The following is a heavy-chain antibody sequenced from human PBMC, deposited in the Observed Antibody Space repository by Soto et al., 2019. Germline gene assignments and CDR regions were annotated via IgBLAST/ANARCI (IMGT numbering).Heavy chain of an antibody. J-gene: IGHJ4*02. CDR3: ARAYGDYAADH. V-gene: IGHV3-30*03. Sequence: QVQLVESGGGVVQPGRSLRLSCVVSGFTFSNYYMHWVRQAPGKGLEWVAVISYDGSNQYYADSVKGRFTISRDNSQNALFLQRNSLRAEDTAVYYWARAYGDYAADHWGQGPLVTVSS. D-gene: IGHD4-17*01. CDR2: ISYDGSNQ. CDR1: GFTFSNYY.